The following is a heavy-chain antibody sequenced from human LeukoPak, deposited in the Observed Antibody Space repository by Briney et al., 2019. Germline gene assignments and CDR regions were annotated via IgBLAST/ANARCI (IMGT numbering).Heavy chain of an antibody. CDR3: ARVIEEGYYTFSIDY. J-gene: IGHJ4*02. V-gene: IGHV1-2*02. CDR2: INPNSGGT. Sequence: ASVKVSCKASGYTFAGYYMHWVRQAPGQGLEWMGWINPNSGGTNYAQKFQGRVTMTRDMSISTAYMELSRLRSDDTAVYYCARVIEEGYYTFSIDYWGQGTLVTVSS. D-gene: IGHD2-2*02. CDR1: GYTFAGYY.